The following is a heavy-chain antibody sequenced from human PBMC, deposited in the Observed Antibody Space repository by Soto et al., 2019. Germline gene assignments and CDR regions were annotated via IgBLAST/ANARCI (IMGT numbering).Heavy chain of an antibody. V-gene: IGHV3-48*02. CDR2: ISSSSSTI. Sequence: WSLRLSCAASGFTFSSYSMNWVRQAPGKGLEWVSYISSSSSTIYYADSVKGRFTISRDNAKNSLYLQMNSLRDEDTAVYYCARVSYYYDSSGYTLAGMDVWGQGTTVTVSS. CDR3: ARVSYYYDSSGYTLAGMDV. J-gene: IGHJ6*02. D-gene: IGHD3-22*01. CDR1: GFTFSSYS.